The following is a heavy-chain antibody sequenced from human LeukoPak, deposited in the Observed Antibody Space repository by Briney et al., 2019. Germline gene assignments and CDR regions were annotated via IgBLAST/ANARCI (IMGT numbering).Heavy chain of an antibody. CDR1: GFTFSDYY. CDR2: ISSSGSTI. J-gene: IGHJ6*03. D-gene: IGHD3-10*01. Sequence: GGSLRLSCAASGFTFSDYYMSWIRQAPGKGLEWVPYISSSGSTIYYADSVKGRFTISRDNAKNSLYLQMNSLRAEDTAVYYCARATPYYYGSGSLSYYMDVWGKGTTVTVSS. V-gene: IGHV3-11*04. CDR3: ARATPYYYGSGSLSYYMDV.